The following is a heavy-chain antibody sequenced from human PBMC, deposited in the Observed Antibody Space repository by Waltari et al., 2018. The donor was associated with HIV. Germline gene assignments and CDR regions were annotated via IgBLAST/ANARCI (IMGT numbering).Heavy chain of an antibody. CDR3: TRDEGAIDYDSSGPGGY. CDR2: IRSKAYGGTT. CDR1: GFTFGDYA. D-gene: IGHD3-22*01. V-gene: IGHV3-49*03. Sequence: EVQLVESGGGLVQPGRSLRLSCTASGFTFGDYAMSWFRQAPGKGLEWVGFIRSKAYGGTTEYAASVKGRFTISRDDSKSIAYLQMNSLKTEDTAVYYCTRDEGAIDYDSSGPGGYWGQGTLVTVSS. J-gene: IGHJ4*02.